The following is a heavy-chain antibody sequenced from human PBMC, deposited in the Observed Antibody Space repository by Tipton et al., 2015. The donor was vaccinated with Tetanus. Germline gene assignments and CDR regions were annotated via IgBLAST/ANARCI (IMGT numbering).Heavy chain of an antibody. V-gene: IGHV3-23*03. CDR1: GSTFNTYP. D-gene: IGHD1-26*01. CDR3: AKVRGTLRYSFDN. Sequence: SLRLSCAASGSTFNTYPMNWVRQAPGKGLGWVSVSYSGGSYTYYADSVKGRFTISRDDSKNTLYLQMNSLRAEDTAVYYCAKVRGTLRYSFDNWGQGTLVTVSS. J-gene: IGHJ4*02. CDR2: SYSGGSYT.